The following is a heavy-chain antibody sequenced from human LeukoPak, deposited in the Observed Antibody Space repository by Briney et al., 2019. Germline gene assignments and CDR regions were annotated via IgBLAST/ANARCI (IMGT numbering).Heavy chain of an antibody. CDR3: ARGPTISGTGYFDY. V-gene: IGHV4-34*01. CDR1: GESFNRYY. CDR2: IDHRGDT. D-gene: IGHD1-7*01. J-gene: IGHJ4*03. Sequence: PSETLSLTCAVYGESFNRYYWSWIRQSPGKGLEWIAEIDHRGDTNYNPSVKGRVIISIDTSKNQFYLKVKSVTATDTAVYYCARGPTISGTGYFDYWGQGTLVTVSS.